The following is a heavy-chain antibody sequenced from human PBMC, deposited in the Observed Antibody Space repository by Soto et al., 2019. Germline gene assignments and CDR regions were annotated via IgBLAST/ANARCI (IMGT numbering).Heavy chain of an antibody. CDR1: GYTFTSYG. V-gene: IGHV1-18*01. CDR2: ISAYHGNT. CDR3: ASLVGCSYGEAFDT. J-gene: IGHJ3*02. D-gene: IGHD5-18*01. Sequence: ASVKVSCKASGYTFTSYGISWVRQAPGQGLEWIGWISAYHGNTNYAQKLQGRVTMTTDTSTGTAHMELRSLRSDDTAVYYCASLVGCSYGEAFDTWGQGTMVTVSS.